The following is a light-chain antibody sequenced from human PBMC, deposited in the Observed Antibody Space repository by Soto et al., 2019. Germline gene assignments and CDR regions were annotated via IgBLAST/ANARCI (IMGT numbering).Light chain of an antibody. CDR2: EVS. J-gene: IGLJ2*01. CDR3: SSYAGSNRFVV. Sequence: QSVLTQPPSASGSPGQSVTISCTGTTGDVGGFIYVSWYQQHPGKAPRLIISEVSKRPSGVPDRFSGSKSDDTASLTVSGLQAEDEADYYCSSYAGSNRFVVFGGGTKLPVL. CDR1: TGDVGGFIY. V-gene: IGLV2-8*01.